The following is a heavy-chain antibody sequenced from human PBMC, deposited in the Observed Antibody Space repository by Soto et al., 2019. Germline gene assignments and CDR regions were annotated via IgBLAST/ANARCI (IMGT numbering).Heavy chain of an antibody. CDR2: IYYSGST. D-gene: IGHD3-22*01. Sequence: PSETLSLTCAVSGGSISSGDYYWSWIRQPPGKGLEWIGYIYYSGSTYYNPSLKSRVTISVDTSKNQFSLKLSSVTAADTAVYYCAREGYYYDSGGYQIPYYFDYWGQGTLVTVSS. J-gene: IGHJ4*02. V-gene: IGHV4-30-4*01. CDR3: AREGYYYDSGGYQIPYYFDY. CDR1: GGSISSGDYY.